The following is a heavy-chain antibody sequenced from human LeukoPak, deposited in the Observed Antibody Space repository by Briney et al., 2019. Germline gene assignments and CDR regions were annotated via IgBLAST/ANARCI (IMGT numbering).Heavy chain of an antibody. Sequence: GGSQRLSCAASGFTFSSYAMSWVRQAPGKGLEWVSAISGSGGSTYYADSVKGRFTISRDNSKNTLYLQMNSLRAEDTAVYYCAKAKKYCSGGSCYYFDYWGQGTLVTVSS. J-gene: IGHJ4*02. CDR2: ISGSGGST. CDR1: GFTFSSYA. CDR3: AKAKKYCSGGSCYYFDY. V-gene: IGHV3-23*01. D-gene: IGHD2-15*01.